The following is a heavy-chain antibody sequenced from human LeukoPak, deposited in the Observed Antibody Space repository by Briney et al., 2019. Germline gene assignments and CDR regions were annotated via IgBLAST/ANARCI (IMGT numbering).Heavy chain of an antibody. CDR1: GGSFSGYY. V-gene: IGHV4-34*01. CDR3: ARADYYDAFDI. CDR2: INHSGGT. Sequence: PSETLSLTCAVYGGSFSGYYWSWIRQPPGKGLEWIGEINHSGGTNYNPSLKSRVTISVDTSNNHFSLKLSSVTAADTSVYYCARADYYDAFDIWGQGTMVTVSS. D-gene: IGHD3-10*01. J-gene: IGHJ3*02.